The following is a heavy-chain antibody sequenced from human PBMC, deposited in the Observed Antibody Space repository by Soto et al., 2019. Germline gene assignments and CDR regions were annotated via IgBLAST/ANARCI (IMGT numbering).Heavy chain of an antibody. V-gene: IGHV3-33*01. CDR1: GFTFSTFA. J-gene: IGHJ5*02. Sequence: PGGSLRLSCTASGFTFSTFALHWVRQAPGKGLERVSIIWSDGNDKDYADSVKGRFTISRDNSKNTLSLQMNSLRAEDTAVYYCVRXSYNSNGVRHNLGFFGPWGPGTLVTVSS. D-gene: IGHD2-8*01. CDR2: IWSDGNDK. CDR3: VRXSYNSNGVRHNLGFFGP.